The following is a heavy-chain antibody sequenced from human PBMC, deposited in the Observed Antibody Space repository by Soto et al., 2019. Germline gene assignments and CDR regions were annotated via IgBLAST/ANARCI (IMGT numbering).Heavy chain of an antibody. J-gene: IGHJ6*02. CDR1: GGSFNNYA. D-gene: IGHD3-10*01. V-gene: IGHV1-69*13. CDR3: TREESVMGRGVTYYYGLDV. CDR2: FIPVFGAS. Sequence: GASVKVSCKASGGSFNNYAISWVLQAPGQGLEWVGGFIPVFGASSYAQKFQDRVTFTADESTRTAYMELRSLTSEDTAVYYCTREESVMGRGVTYYYGLDVWGQGTAVTVSS.